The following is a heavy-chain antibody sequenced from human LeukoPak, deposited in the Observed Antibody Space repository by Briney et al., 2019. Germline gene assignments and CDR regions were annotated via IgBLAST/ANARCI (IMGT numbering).Heavy chain of an antibody. CDR3: ARASGTDSIGYVQIDF. J-gene: IGHJ4*02. V-gene: IGHV3-74*01. CDR2: INSDGSDT. CDR1: GFTFSTYW. D-gene: IGHD3-22*01. Sequence: GGSLRLSCAASGFTFSTYWMHWVRQAPGKGLVWVSRINSDGSDTTYADSVKGRFTISRDNAKNTLYLQMSSLRAEDTAVYYCARASGTDSIGYVQIDFWGQGTLVTVSS.